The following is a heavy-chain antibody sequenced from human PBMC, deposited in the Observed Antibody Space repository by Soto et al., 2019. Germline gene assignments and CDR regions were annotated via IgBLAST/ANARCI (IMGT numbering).Heavy chain of an antibody. CDR2: IYYSGST. Sequence: QVQLQESGPGLVKPSQTLSLTCTVSGGSISSGGYYWSWIRQHPGKGLEWIGYIYYSGSTYYNPSPNSRVTISVAPSKHQLSLKLSSVTAADTAVYYCARFMPPVTTRTFDYWGQGTLVTFSS. CDR3: ARFMPPVTTRTFDY. CDR1: GGSISSGGYY. V-gene: IGHV4-31*03. J-gene: IGHJ4*02. D-gene: IGHD4-17*01.